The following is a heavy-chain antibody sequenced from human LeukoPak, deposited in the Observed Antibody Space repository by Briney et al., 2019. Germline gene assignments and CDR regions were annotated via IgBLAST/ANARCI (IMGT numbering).Heavy chain of an antibody. CDR3: ARHAEYSSSSGFDY. J-gene: IGHJ4*02. V-gene: IGHV4-59*08. CDR1: GGSISSYY. Sequence: AETLSLTCTVSGGSISSYYWSWIRQPPGKGLEWIGYIYYSGGTKYYRSLKSRVIISVDTSKNQFLLKLSSVTAADTAVYYCARHAEYSSSSGFDYWGQGTLVTVSS. D-gene: IGHD6-6*01. CDR2: IYYSGGT.